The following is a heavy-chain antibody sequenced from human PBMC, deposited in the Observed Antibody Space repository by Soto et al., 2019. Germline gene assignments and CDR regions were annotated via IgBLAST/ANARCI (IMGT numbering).Heavy chain of an antibody. D-gene: IGHD2-2*01. V-gene: IGHV4-59*01. CDR3: ARDREGYAGDSLWFDP. CDR1: GGTLSKYY. Sequence: SETLSLTCTVSGGTLSKYYWSWIRQAPGKGLEWIGYIYFTGHPNYNPSLKSRVSMSVDTHTNQVSLEINSVTAADTAIYYCARDREGYAGDSLWFDPWGPGTLVTVSS. J-gene: IGHJ5*02. CDR2: IYFTGHP.